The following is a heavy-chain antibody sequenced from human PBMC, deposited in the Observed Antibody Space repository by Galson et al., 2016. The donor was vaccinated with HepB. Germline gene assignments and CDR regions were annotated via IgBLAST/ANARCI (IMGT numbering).Heavy chain of an antibody. Sequence: SLRLSCAASGFTFSSFWMHWVRQVPGKGLVWVARINEDGRITKYAASVSGRFTISRENAKNTLYLQQNSLRAEDTALYFGIRDLAGQGSSWGPGTLVTVSS. CDR3: IRDLAGQGSS. J-gene: IGHJ5*02. V-gene: IGHV3-74*03. CDR1: GFTFSSFW. D-gene: IGHD6-13*01. CDR2: INEDGRIT.